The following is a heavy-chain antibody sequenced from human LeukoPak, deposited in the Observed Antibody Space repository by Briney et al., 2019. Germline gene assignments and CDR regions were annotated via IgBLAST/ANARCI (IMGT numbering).Heavy chain of an antibody. CDR3: ARDYYDSSGYYSY. CDR2: ISSSSSYI. V-gene: IGHV3-21*01. Sequence: GGSLRLSCAASGFTFSSYSMNWVRQAPGKGLEWVSSISSSSSYIYYAGSVKGRFTISRDNAKNSLYLQMNSLRAEDTAVYYCARDYYDSSGYYSYWGQGALVTVSS. CDR1: GFTFSSYS. J-gene: IGHJ4*02. D-gene: IGHD3-22*01.